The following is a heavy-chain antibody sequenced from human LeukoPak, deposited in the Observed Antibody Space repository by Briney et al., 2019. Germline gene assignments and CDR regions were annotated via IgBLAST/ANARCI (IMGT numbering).Heavy chain of an antibody. CDR2: INSDGSTT. V-gene: IGHV3-74*01. D-gene: IGHD3-22*01. Sequence: PGGSLRLSCAASGFTFSGYWMHWVRQAPGKGLVWVSRINSDGSTTNYADSVKGRFTISRDNAKNTLYLQMNSLRAEDTAVYYCARPLYESSGYSAYWGQGTLVTVSS. CDR3: ARPLYESSGYSAY. J-gene: IGHJ4*02. CDR1: GFTFSGYW.